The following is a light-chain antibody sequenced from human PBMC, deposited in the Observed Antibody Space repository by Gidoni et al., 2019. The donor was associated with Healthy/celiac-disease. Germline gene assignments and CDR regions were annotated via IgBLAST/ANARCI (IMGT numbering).Light chain of an antibody. V-gene: IGKV2-28*01. Sequence: DIVMTQYPLSMPVTPGEPASISCRSSQSRLHSNGYNYLDWYLQKPGQSPQLLIYLGSNRASGVPDRFSGSGSGTDFTLKISRVEAEDVGVYYCMQALQTPDTFGQGTKLEIK. CDR2: LGS. CDR1: QSRLHSNGYNY. J-gene: IGKJ2*01. CDR3: MQALQTPDT.